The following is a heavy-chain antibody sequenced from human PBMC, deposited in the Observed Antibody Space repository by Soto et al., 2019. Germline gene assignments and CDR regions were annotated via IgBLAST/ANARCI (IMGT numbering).Heavy chain of an antibody. CDR1: GGTFSSYA. J-gene: IGHJ4*02. CDR2: IIPIFGTA. CDR3: ARTRVRGVMLYYFDY. Sequence: ASVKVSCKASGGTFSSYAISWVRQAPGQGLEWMGGIIPIFGTANYAQKFQGRVTITADESTSTAYMELSSLRSEDTAVYYCARTRVRGVMLYYFDYWGQGTLVTVSS. V-gene: IGHV1-69*13. D-gene: IGHD3-10*01.